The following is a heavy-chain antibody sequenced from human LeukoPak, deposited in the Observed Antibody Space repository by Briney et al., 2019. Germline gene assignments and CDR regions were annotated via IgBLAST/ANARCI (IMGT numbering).Heavy chain of an antibody. V-gene: IGHV4-59*08. J-gene: IGHJ5*02. CDR2: IYDVGSH. Sequence: SETLSLTCTVSGGSISSYYWSWIRQPPGKGLEWIGYIYDVGSHNYNASLKSRVTISVDTSKNQFSLKLSSVTAADTAVYYCARHGPTTVAKRVWFDPWGQGTLVTVSS. D-gene: IGHD4-23*01. CDR3: ARHGPTTVAKRVWFDP. CDR1: GGSISSYY.